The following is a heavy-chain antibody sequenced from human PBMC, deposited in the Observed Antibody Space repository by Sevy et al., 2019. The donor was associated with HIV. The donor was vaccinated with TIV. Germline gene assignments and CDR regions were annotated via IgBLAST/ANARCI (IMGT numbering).Heavy chain of an antibody. V-gene: IGHV3-7*01. Sequence: GGSLRLSCAASGFTFNIYWMGWVRQAPGKGLEWVANIKQDGSDKYHVGSVKGRFTISRDNAKRSQYLQMTNLRAEDTAVYYCARGSTYYYDTSGYSAWGQGTLVTVSS. CDR1: GFTFNIYW. CDR3: ARGSTYYYDTSGYSA. CDR2: IKQDGSDK. D-gene: IGHD3-22*01. J-gene: IGHJ5*02.